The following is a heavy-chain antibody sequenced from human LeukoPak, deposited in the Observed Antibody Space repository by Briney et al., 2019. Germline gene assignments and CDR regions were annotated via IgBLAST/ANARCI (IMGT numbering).Heavy chain of an antibody. Sequence: SETLSLTCTVSGGSISSYYWSWIRQPPGKGLEWIGEINHSGSTNYNPSLKSRVTISVDTSKNQFSLKLSSVTAADTAVYYCARGLDSGEFDYWGQGTLVTVSS. CDR3: ARGLDSGEFDY. V-gene: IGHV4-34*01. CDR2: INHSGST. J-gene: IGHJ4*02. D-gene: IGHD3-10*01. CDR1: GGSISSYY.